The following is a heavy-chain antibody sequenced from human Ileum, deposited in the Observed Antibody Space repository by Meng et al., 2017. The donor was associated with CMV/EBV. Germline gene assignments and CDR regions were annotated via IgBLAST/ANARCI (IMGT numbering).Heavy chain of an antibody. J-gene: IGHJ4*02. CDR2: ISYDGSNK. CDR3: AKSETYYYGSGSYYSYYFDY. CDR1: FSSYG. Sequence: FSSYGMHWVRQAPGKGLEWVAVISYDGSNKYYADSVKGRFTISRDNSKNTLYLQMNSLRAEDTAVYYCAKSETYYYGSGSYYSYYFDYWGQGTLVTVSS. D-gene: IGHD3-10*01. V-gene: IGHV3-30*18.